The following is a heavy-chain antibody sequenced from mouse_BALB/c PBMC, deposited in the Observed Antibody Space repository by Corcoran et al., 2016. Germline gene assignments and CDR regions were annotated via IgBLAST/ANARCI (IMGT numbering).Heavy chain of an antibody. CDR1: GYSITSGYY. CDR3: ARDGSGTRNFDV. J-gene: IGHJ1*01. D-gene: IGHD4-1*01. CDR2: ISYDGSN. Sequence: DVQLQESGPGLVKPSQSLSLTCSVTGYSITSGYYWNWIRQFPGNKLEWMGCISYDGSNNYNPSLKNRISITRDTSKNQFFLKLNSVTTEDTATYYCARDGSGTRNFDVWGAGTTVTISS. V-gene: IGHV3-6*02.